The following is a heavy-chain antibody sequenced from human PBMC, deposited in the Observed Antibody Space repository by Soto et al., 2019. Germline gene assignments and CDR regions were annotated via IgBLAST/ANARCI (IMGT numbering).Heavy chain of an antibody. CDR2: IYYSGST. CDR1: GGSISSGDYY. J-gene: IGHJ6*02. D-gene: IGHD3-9*01. Sequence: PSETLSLTCTVSGGSISSGDYYWIWIRQPPGKGLEWIGYIYYSGSTYYNPSLKSRVTISVDTSKNQFSLKLSSVTAADTAVYYCARDVFETAPYDILTGYHEYYYYGMDVWGQGTTVTVAS. V-gene: IGHV4-30-4*01. CDR3: ARDVFETAPYDILTGYHEYYYYGMDV.